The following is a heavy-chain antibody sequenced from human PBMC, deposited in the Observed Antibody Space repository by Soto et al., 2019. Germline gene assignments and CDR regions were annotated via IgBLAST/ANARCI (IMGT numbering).Heavy chain of an antibody. D-gene: IGHD2-8*01. V-gene: IGHV3-7*03. J-gene: IGHJ4*02. Sequence: GGPLGVCCAASGLNCRNWFRYWVRQAPGKGLEWVSNINQDGIERNYVDFVRGRFTISRDRAKNSLYLLMDELMADDTAVYYCATYRPVDASRRLACRGQGTLVTVSS. CDR3: ATYRPVDASRRLAC. CDR2: INQDGIER. CDR1: GLNCRNWF.